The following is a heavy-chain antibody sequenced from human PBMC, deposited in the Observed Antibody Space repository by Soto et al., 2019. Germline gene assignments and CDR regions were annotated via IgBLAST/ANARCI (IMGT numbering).Heavy chain of an antibody. J-gene: IGHJ4*02. CDR1: GFTFSSYA. D-gene: IGHD2-15*01. CDR2: ISGSGGST. Sequence: EVQLLESGGGLVQPGGSLRLSCAASGFTFSSYAMSWVRQAPGKGLEWVSAISGSGGSTYYADSVKGRFTISRDNSKNTLYLQMNSLRAEDTAVYYCAKGPDIVVVVAATFYFDYWGQGTLVTVSS. V-gene: IGHV3-23*01. CDR3: AKGPDIVVVVAATFYFDY.